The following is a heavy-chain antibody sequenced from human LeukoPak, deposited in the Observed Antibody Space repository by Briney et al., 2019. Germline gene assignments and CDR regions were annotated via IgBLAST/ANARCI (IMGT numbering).Heavy chain of an antibody. CDR2: IFYTGST. CDR1: GGSVSSYY. V-gene: IGHV4-59*02. Sequence: SETLSLTCTVSGGSVSSYYWSWIRQPPGKGLEWIGYIFYTGSTNSNPPLNSRVTISVDTSKNQFSLRLSSVTAADTAVYYCARGGGSGYYPGDYWGQGTLVTVSS. J-gene: IGHJ4*02. D-gene: IGHD3-22*01. CDR3: ARGGGSGYYPGDY.